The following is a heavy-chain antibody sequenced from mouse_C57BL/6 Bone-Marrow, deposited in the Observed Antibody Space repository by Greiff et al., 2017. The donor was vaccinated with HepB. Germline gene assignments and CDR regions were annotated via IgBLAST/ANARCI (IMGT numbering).Heavy chain of an antibody. D-gene: IGHD2-2*01. CDR2: IWGVGST. V-gene: IGHV2-6*01. CDR1: GFSLTSYG. J-gene: IGHJ3*01. CDR3: ASEGYGGAWFAY. Sequence: VKLMESGPGLVAPSQSLSITCTVSGFSLTSYGVDWVRQSPGKGLEWLGVIWGVGSTNYNSALKSRLSISEDNSKSQVFLKMNSLQTDDTAMYYCASEGYGGAWFAYWGQGTLVTVSA.